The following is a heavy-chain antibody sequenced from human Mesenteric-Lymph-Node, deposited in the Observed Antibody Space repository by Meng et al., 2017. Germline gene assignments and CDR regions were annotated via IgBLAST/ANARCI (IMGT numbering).Heavy chain of an antibody. CDR3: AKDLVGGTRGYGYVVDAFDI. Sequence: GESLKISCAASGFTFSSYAMSWVRQAPGKGLEWVSAISGSGGSTYYADSVKGRFTISRDNSKNTLYLQMNSLRAEDTAVYYCAKDLVGGTRGYGYVVDAFDIWGQGTMVTVSS. CDR2: ISGSGGST. D-gene: IGHD5-18*01. V-gene: IGHV3-23*01. CDR1: GFTFSSYA. J-gene: IGHJ3*02.